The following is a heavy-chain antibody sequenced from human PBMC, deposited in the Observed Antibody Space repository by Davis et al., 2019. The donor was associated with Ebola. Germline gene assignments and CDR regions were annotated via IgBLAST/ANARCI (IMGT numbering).Heavy chain of an antibody. CDR2: INHSGST. CDR3: ARVGRGNSGAGRDY. Sequence: PSETLSLTCAVYGGSFSGYYWSWIRQPPGKGLEWIGEINHSGSTNYNPSLKSRVTISVDTSKNQFSLKLSSVTAADTAVYYCARVGRGNSGAGRDYWGQGTLVTVSS. CDR1: GGSFSGYY. D-gene: IGHD4-23*01. V-gene: IGHV4-34*01. J-gene: IGHJ4*02.